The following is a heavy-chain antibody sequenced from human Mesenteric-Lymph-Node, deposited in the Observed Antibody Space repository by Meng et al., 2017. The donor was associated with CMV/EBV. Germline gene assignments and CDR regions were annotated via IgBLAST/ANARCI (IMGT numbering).Heavy chain of an antibody. D-gene: IGHD6-13*01. J-gene: IGHJ3*02. CDR1: GFTFSSYE. V-gene: IGHV3-48*03. CDR3: ARAKYSSSWYDSFDI. Sequence: GESLKISCAASGFTFSSYEMNWVRQAPGKGLEWVTYISSSGSTTYYADSVKGRFTISRDNAKNSLYLQMNSLRAEDTAVYYCARAKYSSSWYDSFDIWGQGTMVTVSS. CDR2: ISSSGSTT.